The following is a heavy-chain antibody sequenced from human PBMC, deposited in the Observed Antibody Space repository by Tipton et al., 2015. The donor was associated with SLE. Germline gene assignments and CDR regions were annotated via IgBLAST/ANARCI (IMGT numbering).Heavy chain of an antibody. CDR1: GGSISSSNW. Sequence: TLSLTCAVSGGSISSSNWWSWVRQPPGKGLEWIGEIYHSGSTNYNPSLKSRVTISADTSKNVFSLRLSSVTAADTAMYYCARFRREHQLVRLAWLWGQGTLVTVSS. CDR3: ARFRREHQLVRLAWL. D-gene: IGHD1-1*01. J-gene: IGHJ4*02. V-gene: IGHV4-4*02. CDR2: IYHSGST.